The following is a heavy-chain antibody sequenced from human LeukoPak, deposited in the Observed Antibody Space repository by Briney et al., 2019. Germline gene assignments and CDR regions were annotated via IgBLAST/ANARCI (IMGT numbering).Heavy chain of an antibody. Sequence: PGGSLRLSCAASGFTFSSYAMHWVRQAPGKGLEWVAVISYDGSNKYYADSVKGRFTISRDNSKNTLYLQMNSLGAEDTAVYYCARDRPQPSHRGYYYYGMDVWGKGTTVTVSS. J-gene: IGHJ6*04. D-gene: IGHD2-2*01. V-gene: IGHV3-30*04. CDR1: GFTFSSYA. CDR2: ISYDGSNK. CDR3: ARDRPQPSHRGYYYYGMDV.